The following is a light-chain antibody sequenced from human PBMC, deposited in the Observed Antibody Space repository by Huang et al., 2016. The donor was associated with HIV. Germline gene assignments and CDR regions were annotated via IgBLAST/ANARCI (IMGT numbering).Light chain of an antibody. J-gene: IGKJ1*01. CDR3: QQSYNTPPT. CDR1: QSISNY. CDR2: GAS. Sequence: DIQMTQSPASLSVSVGVRVTITCRATQSISNYVNWYQQKPGKAPTLLIYGASTLQSGVPSRFSGSGSWTDFTLTISSLQPEDFTTYYCQQSYNTPPTFGQGTKVEI. V-gene: IGKV1-39*01.